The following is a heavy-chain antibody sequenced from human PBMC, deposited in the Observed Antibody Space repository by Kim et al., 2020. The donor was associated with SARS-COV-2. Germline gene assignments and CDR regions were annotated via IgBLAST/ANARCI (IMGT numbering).Heavy chain of an antibody. CDR3: AREGGSSWYRNSFYFDY. CDR2: ISAHNGHT. Sequence: ASVKVSCKASGYTFTNSGINWVRQAPGQGLEWMGWISAHNGHTNYAQKVQDRVTMTTDTSTSTAYVELRSLRSDDTAVYYCAREGGSSWYRNSFYFDYWGQGTLVTVSS. V-gene: IGHV1-18*01. D-gene: IGHD6-13*01. CDR1: GYTFTNSG. J-gene: IGHJ4*02.